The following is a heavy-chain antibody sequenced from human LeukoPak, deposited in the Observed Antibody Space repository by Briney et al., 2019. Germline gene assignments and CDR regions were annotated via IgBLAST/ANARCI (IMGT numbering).Heavy chain of an antibody. CDR3: ARDLGRYCSGGSCYYYYSMDV. D-gene: IGHD2-15*01. CDR2: ISTYNGNT. Sequence: ASVKVSCKASGYTFTSYGISWVRQAPGQGLEWMGWISTYNGNTNYAQKLQGRVTMTTDTSTSTAYMELRSLRSDDTAVYYCARDLGRYCSGGSCYYYYSMDVWGKGTTVTVSS. J-gene: IGHJ6*03. V-gene: IGHV1-18*01. CDR1: GYTFTSYG.